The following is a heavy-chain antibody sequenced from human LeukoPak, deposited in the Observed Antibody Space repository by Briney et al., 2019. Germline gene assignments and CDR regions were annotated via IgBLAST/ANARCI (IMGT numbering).Heavy chain of an antibody. J-gene: IGHJ4*02. CDR2: IYYSGST. Sequence: SETLSLTCTVSGGSISSSSYYWDWIRQPPGKGLEWIGSIYYSGSTYYNPSLKSRVTISVDTSKNQFSLKLSSMTAADTAVYYCARGVLVTAKQFDYWGQGTLVTVSS. V-gene: IGHV4-39*07. CDR3: ARGVLVTAKQFDY. CDR1: GGSISSSSYY. D-gene: IGHD2-21*02.